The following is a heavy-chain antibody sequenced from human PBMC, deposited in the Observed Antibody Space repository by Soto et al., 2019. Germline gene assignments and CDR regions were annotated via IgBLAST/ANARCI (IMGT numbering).Heavy chain of an antibody. CDR1: GGSISSSSYY. Sequence: QLQLQESGPGLVKPSETLSLTCTVSGGSISSSSYYWGWIRQPPGKGLEWIGSIYYSGSTYYNPSPNVRVTISVDTSKIQSSLRRSSVTAADTAVYYCARRRMLGYCSGGSCFAFDYWGQGTLVTVSS. D-gene: IGHD2-15*01. CDR2: IYYSGST. V-gene: IGHV4-39*01. CDR3: ARRRMLGYCSGGSCFAFDY. J-gene: IGHJ4*02.